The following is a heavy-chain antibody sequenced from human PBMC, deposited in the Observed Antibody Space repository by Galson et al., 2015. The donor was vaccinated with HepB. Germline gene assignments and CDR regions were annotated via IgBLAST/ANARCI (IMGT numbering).Heavy chain of an antibody. D-gene: IGHD2-2*01. CDR3: ARDSFQCSSTSCYYFDY. J-gene: IGHJ4*02. V-gene: IGHV1-18*01. CDR2: ISAYNGNT. CDR1: GYTFTSYG. Sequence: SVKVSCKASGYTFTSYGISWVRQAPGQGLEWMGWISAYNGNTNYAQKLQGRVTMTTDTSTSTAYMELRSLRSDDTAVYYCARDSFQCSSTSCYYFDYWGQGTLVTVSS.